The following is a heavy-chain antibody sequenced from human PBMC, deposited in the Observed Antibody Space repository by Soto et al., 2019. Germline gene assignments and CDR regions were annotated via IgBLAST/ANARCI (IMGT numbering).Heavy chain of an antibody. CDR1: GFTFSNYW. D-gene: IGHD1-26*01. CDR2: INNDGSRT. V-gene: IGHV3-74*03. CDR3: VRQDIGLGVEY. J-gene: IGHJ4*02. Sequence: WSLRLSCAASGFTFSNYWMHWVRQAPGKGLVWVSQINNDGSRTMYADSVKGRFTISRANAKNTQYLQMNSLRAEDTALHYWVRQDIGLGVEYWGLGTLVTVSS.